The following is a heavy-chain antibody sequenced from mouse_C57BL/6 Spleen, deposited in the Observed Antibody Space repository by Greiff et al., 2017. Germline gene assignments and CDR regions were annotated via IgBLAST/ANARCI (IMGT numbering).Heavy chain of an antibody. J-gene: IGHJ4*01. V-gene: IGHV1-26*01. CDR1: GYTFTDYY. CDR2: INPNNGGT. Sequence: EVKLQQSGPELVKPGASVKISCKASGYTFTDYYMNWVKQSHGKSLEWIGDINPNNGGTSYNQKFKGKATLTVDKSSSTAYMELRSLTSEDSAVYYCARGPSTVVAENAMDYWGQGTSVTVSS. CDR3: ARGPSTVVAENAMDY. D-gene: IGHD1-1*01.